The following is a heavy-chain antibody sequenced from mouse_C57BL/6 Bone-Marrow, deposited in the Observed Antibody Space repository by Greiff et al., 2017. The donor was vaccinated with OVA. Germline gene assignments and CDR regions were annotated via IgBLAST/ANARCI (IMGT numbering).Heavy chain of an antibody. J-gene: IGHJ2*01. Sequence: EVQLQESGGGLVKPGGSLKLSCAASGFTFSSYAMSWVRQTPEKRLEWVATISDGGSYTYYPDNVKGRFTISRDNAKNNLYLQMSHLKSEDTAMYYCARAGYYGSSPDYWGQGTTLTVSS. CDR1: GFTFSSYA. V-gene: IGHV5-4*01. CDR3: ARAGYYGSSPDY. D-gene: IGHD1-1*01. CDR2: ISDGGSYT.